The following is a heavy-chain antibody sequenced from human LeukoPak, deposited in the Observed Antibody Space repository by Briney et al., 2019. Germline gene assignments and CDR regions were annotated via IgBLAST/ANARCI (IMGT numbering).Heavy chain of an antibody. D-gene: IGHD3-22*01. CDR1: GFTFSSYS. CDR3: ARETMIVVVIGMDV. V-gene: IGHV3-48*02. CDR2: ISSSSSTI. Sequence: PGGSLRLSCAASGFTFSSYSMNWVRQAPXXGLEWVSYISSSSSTIYYADSVKGRFTISRDNAKNSLYLQMNSLRDEDTAVYYCARETMIVVVIGMDVWGQGTTVTVSS. J-gene: IGHJ6*02.